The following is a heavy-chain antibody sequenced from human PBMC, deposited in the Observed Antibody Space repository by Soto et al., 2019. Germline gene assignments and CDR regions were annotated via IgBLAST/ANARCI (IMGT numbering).Heavy chain of an antibody. CDR3: ASSLLVGYGLEGESD. CDR2: ISAYNGNT. CDR1: GYTFTSYG. J-gene: IGHJ4*02. D-gene: IGHD5-18*01. Sequence: QVQLVQSGAEVKKPGASVKVSCKASGYTFTSYGIRWVRQAPGQGRERMGWISAYNGNTNYAQKPQGRVTMTTDTSTSTVYRELRRLRSADTAVYYCASSLLVGYGLEGESDWGQGTLVTVSS. V-gene: IGHV1-18*01.